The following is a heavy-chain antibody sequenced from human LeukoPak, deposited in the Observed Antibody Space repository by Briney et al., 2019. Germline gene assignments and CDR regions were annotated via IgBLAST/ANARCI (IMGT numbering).Heavy chain of an antibody. Sequence: PSETLSLTCTVSGGSISSYYWSWIRQAPGKGLEWIGYIYYSGSTNYNPSLKSRVIISVDTSKNQFSLKLSSVTAADTAVYYCARAGSGALRDWGQGTLVTVSS. CDR1: GGSISSYY. J-gene: IGHJ4*02. V-gene: IGHV4-59*12. CDR2: IYYSGST. CDR3: ARAGSGALRD. D-gene: IGHD3-10*01.